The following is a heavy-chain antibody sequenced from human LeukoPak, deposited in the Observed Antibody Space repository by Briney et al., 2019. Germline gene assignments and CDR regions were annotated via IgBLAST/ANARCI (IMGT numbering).Heavy chain of an antibody. J-gene: IGHJ6*03. CDR1: GFTFSSYE. CDR2: ISSSGSTI. V-gene: IGHV3-48*03. CDR3: AKNGDRGAYCTGGTCYPYFYYYMDV. D-gene: IGHD2-15*01. Sequence: GGSLRLSCAASGFTFSSYEMNWVRQAPGKGLEWVSYISSSGSTIYYADSVKGRFTISRDNAKNSLDLQMNSLRAEDTAIYYCAKNGDRGAYCTGGTCYPYFYYYMDVWGKGTTVTI.